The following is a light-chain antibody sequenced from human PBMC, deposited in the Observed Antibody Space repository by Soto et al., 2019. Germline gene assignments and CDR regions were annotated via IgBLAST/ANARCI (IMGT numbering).Light chain of an antibody. Sequence: QSALTQPASVSGSPGQSITISCTGTSSDVGSYNLVSWYQQHPGKPPKLMIYEGSKRPSGVSNRFSGSKSGNTASLTISGLQAEDEADYYCCSYAGSSTDVVFGGGTKLTVL. CDR1: SSDVGSYNL. V-gene: IGLV2-23*01. CDR3: CSYAGSSTDVV. CDR2: EGS. J-gene: IGLJ2*01.